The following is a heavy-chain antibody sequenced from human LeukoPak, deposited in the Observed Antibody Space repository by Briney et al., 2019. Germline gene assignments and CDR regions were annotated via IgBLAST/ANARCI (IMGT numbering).Heavy chain of an antibody. V-gene: IGHV4-59*10. CDR3: ARGRIGTSRIDY. CDR2: IYTSGST. D-gene: IGHD6-13*01. J-gene: IGHJ4*02. Sequence: SETLSLTCAVYGGSFSGYYWSWIRQPAGKGLEWIGRIYTSGSTNYNPSLKSRVTMSVDTSKNQFSLKLSSVTAADTAVYYCARGRIGTSRIDYWGQGTLVTVSS. CDR1: GGSFSGYY.